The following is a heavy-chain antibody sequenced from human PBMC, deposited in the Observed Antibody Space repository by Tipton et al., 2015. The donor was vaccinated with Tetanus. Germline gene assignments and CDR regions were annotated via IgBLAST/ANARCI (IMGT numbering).Heavy chain of an antibody. Sequence: QSGPEVKKPGASVKVSCKASGYTFTSYGLNWVRKAAGRGFEWMGWLNPKSGSAAYAPRFQGRVTMTTNTSITTAFMEVTSLTYEDTAVYFCARGHSPLYNWNFGYFDFWGQGTLVTVSS. CDR1: GYTFTSYG. V-gene: IGHV1-8*01. J-gene: IGHJ4*02. D-gene: IGHD1-7*01. CDR3: ARGHSPLYNWNFGYFDF. CDR2: LNPKSGSA.